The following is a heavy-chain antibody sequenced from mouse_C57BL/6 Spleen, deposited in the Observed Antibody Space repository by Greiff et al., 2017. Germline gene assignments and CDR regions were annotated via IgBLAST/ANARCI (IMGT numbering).Heavy chain of an antibody. D-gene: IGHD2-4*01. V-gene: IGHV1-18*01. CDR3: ARRYDYGNYFDY. J-gene: IGHJ2*01. CDR2: INPNNGGT. Sequence: EVQLQQSGPELVKPGASVKISCKASGYTFTDYNMDWVKQSHGKSLEWIGDINPNNGGTIYNQKFKGKATLTVDESSSTAYMELRSLTSEDTAVYYCARRYDYGNYFDYWGQGTTLTVSS. CDR1: GYTFTDYN.